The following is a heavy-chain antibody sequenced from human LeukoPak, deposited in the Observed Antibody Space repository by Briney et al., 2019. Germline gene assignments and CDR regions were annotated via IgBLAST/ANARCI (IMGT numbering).Heavy chain of an antibody. J-gene: IGHJ4*02. CDR3: SRESGPFCPFGY. CDR1: GGSIGGTNW. V-gene: IGHV4-4*02. Sequence: PSGTLSITCGVSGGSIGGTNWWSWVRQPPGQGLEWIGEISLAGQTNYNPSLNGRVTMSLDKSSNQLSLHLTSVTAADTATYFCSRESGPFCPFGYWGQGTLVIVSS. D-gene: IGHD1-26*01. CDR2: ISLAGQT.